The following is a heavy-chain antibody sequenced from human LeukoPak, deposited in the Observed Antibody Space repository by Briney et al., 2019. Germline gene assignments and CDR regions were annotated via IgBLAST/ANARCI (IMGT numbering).Heavy chain of an antibody. V-gene: IGHV3-74*01. CDR2: INSDGSDT. J-gene: IGHJ4*02. CDR1: GFTFRSYW. Sequence: GGSLILSCAASGFTFRSYWMHWVRQAPGKGLVWVSGINSDGSDTSYADDVKGRFTISRDNAKNTLYLQMNSLRAEDTAVYYCARVGIQRYFDYWGQGTLVTVSS. CDR3: ARVGIQRYFDY. D-gene: IGHD5-18*01.